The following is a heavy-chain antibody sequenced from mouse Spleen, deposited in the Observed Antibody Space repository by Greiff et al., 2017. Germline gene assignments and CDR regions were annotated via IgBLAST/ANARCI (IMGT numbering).Heavy chain of an antibody. Sequence: QVQLQQPGAELVKPGASVKLSCKASGYTFTSYWMHWVKQRPGQGLEWIGMIHPNSGSTNYNEKFKSKATLTVDKSSSTAYMQLSSLTSEDSAVYYCAREGDYDAEFACWGQGTLGTVSA. CDR1: GYTFTSYW. V-gene: IGHV1-64*01. J-gene: IGHJ3*01. CDR2: IHPNSGST. CDR3: AREGDYDAEFAC. D-gene: IGHD2-4*01.